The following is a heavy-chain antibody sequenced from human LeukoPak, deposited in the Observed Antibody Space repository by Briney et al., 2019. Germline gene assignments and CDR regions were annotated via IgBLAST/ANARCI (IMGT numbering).Heavy chain of an antibody. V-gene: IGHV3-30*03. D-gene: IGHD3-22*01. CDR3: ASSLYYYDSSGYYTTDY. CDR2: ISYDGSTK. Sequence: GGSLRLSCAASGFSFSIYVMSWVRQPPGKGLEWVAVISYDGSTKYYADSVKGRFTISRDNSKNTLYLQMNSLRAEDTAVYYCASSLYYYDSSGYYTTDYWGQGTLVTVSS. CDR1: GFSFSIYV. J-gene: IGHJ4*02.